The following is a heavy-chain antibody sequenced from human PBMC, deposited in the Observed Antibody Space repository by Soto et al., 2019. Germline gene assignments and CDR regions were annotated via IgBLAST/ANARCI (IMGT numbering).Heavy chain of an antibody. J-gene: IGHJ4*02. CDR1: GFTFSSYS. V-gene: IGHV3-48*02. CDR2: ISSSSSTI. CDR3: AREIPRQTLPYSSSPGY. D-gene: IGHD6-13*01. Sequence: QSGGSLRLSCAASGFTFSSYSMNWVRQAPGKGLEWVSYISSSSSTIYYADSVKGRFTISRDNAKNSLYLQMNSLRDGDTAVYYCAREIPRQTLPYSSSPGYWGQGTLVTVSS.